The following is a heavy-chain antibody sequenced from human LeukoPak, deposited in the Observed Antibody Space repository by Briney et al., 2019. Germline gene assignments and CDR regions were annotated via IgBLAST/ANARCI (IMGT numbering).Heavy chain of an antibody. CDR3: ARANVLLWFGENNNWFDP. CDR2: ITSSSTTI. CDR1: GFTFSSYS. Sequence: GGSLRLSCAASGFTFSSYSMSWVRQAPGKGLEWVSYITSSSTTIYYTESVKGRFTISRDSAKNSLYLQMNNLRAEDTAVYYCARANVLLWFGENNNWFDPWGQGTLVTVSS. D-gene: IGHD3-10*01. V-gene: IGHV3-48*04. J-gene: IGHJ5*02.